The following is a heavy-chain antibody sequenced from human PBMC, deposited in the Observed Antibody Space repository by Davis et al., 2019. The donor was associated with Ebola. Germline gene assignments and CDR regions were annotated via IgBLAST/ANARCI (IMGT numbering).Heavy chain of an antibody. CDR1: GFTFSSYW. D-gene: IGHD5-18*01. V-gene: IGHV3-33*08. CDR2: IWYDGSNK. Sequence: GESLKISCAASGFTFSSYWMHWVRQAPGKGLEWVAVIWYDGSNKYYADSVKGRFTISRDNSKNTLYLQMNSLRAEDTAVYYCARINSYGDFDYWGQGTLVTVSS. J-gene: IGHJ4*02. CDR3: ARINSYGDFDY.